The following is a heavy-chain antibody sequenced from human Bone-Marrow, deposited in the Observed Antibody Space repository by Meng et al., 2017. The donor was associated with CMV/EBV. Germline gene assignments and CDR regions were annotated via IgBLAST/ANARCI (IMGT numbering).Heavy chain of an antibody. CDR3: AKSTLARSRYPPKLDY. D-gene: IGHD2/OR15-2a*01. CDR1: GFTFSSYA. CDR2: IRIDGTNT. J-gene: IGHJ4*02. Sequence: GESLKISCAASGFTFSSYAMHWVRQAPGKRLEWVAFIRIDGTNTYYSDSVKGRFTISRDNSNNTRYVQMNSLRTEDTALYYCAKSTLARSRYPPKLDYWGQGTLVTVSS. V-gene: IGHV3-30*02.